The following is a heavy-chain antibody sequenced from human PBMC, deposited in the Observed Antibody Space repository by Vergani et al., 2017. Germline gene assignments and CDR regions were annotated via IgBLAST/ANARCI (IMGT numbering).Heavy chain of an antibody. J-gene: IGHJ3*02. Sequence: QVQLVESGGGVVQPGGSLRLSCAASGFTFSSYGMHWVRQAPGKGLEWVAFIRYDGTNKYYADSVKGRFTISRDNSKNTLYLQMNSLRAEDTAVYYCAKAGLSTVTTSTNPFDIWGQGTMVTVSS. CDR3: AKAGLSTVTTSTNPFDI. CDR2: IRYDGTNK. CDR1: GFTFSSYG. D-gene: IGHD4-17*01. V-gene: IGHV3-30*02.